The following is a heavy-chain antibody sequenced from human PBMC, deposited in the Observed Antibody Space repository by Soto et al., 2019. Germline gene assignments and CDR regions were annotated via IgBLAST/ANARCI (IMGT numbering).Heavy chain of an antibody. V-gene: IGHV4-59*01. J-gene: IGHJ4*02. CDR3: ARDSVLNY. CDR1: GGSISSYY. CDR2: IYYSGST. Sequence: SETLSLTCTVSGGSISSYYWSWIRQPPGKGLEWIGYIYYSGSTNYNPSLKSRVTISVDTSKNQFSLKLSSVTAADTAVYYCARDSVLNYWGQGTLVTVSS.